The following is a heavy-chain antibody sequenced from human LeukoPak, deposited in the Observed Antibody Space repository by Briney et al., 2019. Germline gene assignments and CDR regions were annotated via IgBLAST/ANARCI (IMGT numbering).Heavy chain of an antibody. Sequence: ASVKVSCKASGYTFTSYGISWVRQAPGQGLEWMGWISAYNGNTNYAQKLQGRVTMTTDTSTSTAYMELRSLRSDDTAAYYCARDRGSSPYYYYYGMDVWGQGTTVTVSS. CDR2: ISAYNGNT. CDR3: ARDRGSSPYYYYYGMDV. CDR1: GYTFTSYG. V-gene: IGHV1-18*01. J-gene: IGHJ6*02. D-gene: IGHD6-6*01.